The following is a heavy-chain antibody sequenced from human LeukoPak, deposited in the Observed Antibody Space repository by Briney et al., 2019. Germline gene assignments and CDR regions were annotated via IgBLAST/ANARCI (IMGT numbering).Heavy chain of an antibody. V-gene: IGHV3-21*01. Sequence: GGSLRLSCAASGFTFSSYSMNWVRQAPGMGLEWVSSITESGSYQYYADSVKGRFTISRDNAKNSLYLQMNSLRAEDTAVYYCAREDGGTPDYWGQGTLVTVSS. D-gene: IGHD4-23*01. CDR2: ITESGSYQ. J-gene: IGHJ4*02. CDR3: AREDGGTPDY. CDR1: GFTFSSYS.